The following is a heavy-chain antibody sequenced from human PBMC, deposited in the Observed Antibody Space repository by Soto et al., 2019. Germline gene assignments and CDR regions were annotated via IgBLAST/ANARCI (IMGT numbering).Heavy chain of an antibody. V-gene: IGHV4-59*01. CDR2: MYNSGST. CDR3: ASAGPHNWNYMRDACDI. D-gene: IGHD1-7*01. CDR1: GGSISTYY. J-gene: IGHJ3*02. Sequence: QVQLQESGPGLVKPSQTLSLTCTISGGSISTYYWSWIRQRPGQGLGLIGYMYNSGSTNYNPNLIRRVTISVDTYKNRFALELNPAAAADTAVYCCASAGPHNWNYMRDACDIWGQGTMVTVSS.